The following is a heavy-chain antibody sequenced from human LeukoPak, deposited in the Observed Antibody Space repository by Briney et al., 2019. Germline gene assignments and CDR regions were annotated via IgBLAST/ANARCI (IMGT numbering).Heavy chain of an antibody. V-gene: IGHV3-66*01. CDR2: IYSGGST. CDR1: EFTVNNNY. J-gene: IGHJ6*02. Sequence: GGSLRLSCAASEFTVNNNYMNWVRQVPGKGLEWVSVIYSGGSTYYADSVKGRFTISRDNSKNTLYLQMNNLRAEDTAVYYCARFPGIANVYYYGMDVWGQGTTVIVSS. D-gene: IGHD6-13*01. CDR3: ARFPGIANVYYYGMDV.